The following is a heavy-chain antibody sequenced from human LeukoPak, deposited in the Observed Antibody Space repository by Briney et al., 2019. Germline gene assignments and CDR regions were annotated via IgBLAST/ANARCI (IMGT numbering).Heavy chain of an antibody. V-gene: IGHV3-7*01. D-gene: IGHD4-17*01. CDR3: ARDSGDSYDKIDF. CDR2: IKQDGHEK. J-gene: IGHJ4*02. Sequence: GGSLRLSCAASGFTFRTYWMSWVRQAPGKGLEWVANIKQDGHEKYYLDSVKGRFTISRDNAKNSLYLQMNSLRDEDTAVYYCARDSGDSYDKIDFWGQGTLVTVSS. CDR1: GFTFRTYW.